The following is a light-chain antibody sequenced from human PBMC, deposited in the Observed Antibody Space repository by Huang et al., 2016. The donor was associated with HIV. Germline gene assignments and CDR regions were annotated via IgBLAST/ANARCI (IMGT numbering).Light chain of an antibody. CDR2: DAS. V-gene: IGKV3-11*01. Sequence: PGERATLSCRASQSVNRYLAWYQQKPGQAPRLLIYDASNRATGIPARFSGSGSGTDFTLTISSLEPEDFAVYYCQQRSDWPPITFGQGTRLEIK. CDR1: QSVNRY. J-gene: IGKJ5*01. CDR3: QQRSDWPPIT.